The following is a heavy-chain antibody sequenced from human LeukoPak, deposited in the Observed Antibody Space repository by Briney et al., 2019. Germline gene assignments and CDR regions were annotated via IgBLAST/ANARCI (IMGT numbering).Heavy chain of an antibody. D-gene: IGHD3-3*01. Sequence: SETLSLTCTVSGGSISSGSYYWSWIRQPAGKGLEWIGRIYTSGSTNYNPSLKSRVTISVDTSKNQFSLKLSSVTAADTAVYYCAREAALLTIFGVVPDAFDIWGQGTMVTVSS. CDR3: AREAALLTIFGVVPDAFDI. CDR1: GGSISSGSYY. J-gene: IGHJ3*02. CDR2: IYTSGST. V-gene: IGHV4-61*02.